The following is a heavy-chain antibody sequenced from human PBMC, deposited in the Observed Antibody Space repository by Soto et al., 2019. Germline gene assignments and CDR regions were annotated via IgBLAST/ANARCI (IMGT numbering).Heavy chain of an antibody. Sequence: QVQLQQWGAGLLKPSETLSLTCAVYGGSFSGYYWSWIRQPPGKGLEWIGEINHSGSTNYNPSLKSRVTISVDTSKIQFSLKLSSVTAADTAVYYCASLWNGYFDYWGQGTLVTVSS. J-gene: IGHJ4*02. D-gene: IGHD1-1*01. V-gene: IGHV4-34*01. CDR2: INHSGST. CDR1: GGSFSGYY. CDR3: ASLWNGYFDY.